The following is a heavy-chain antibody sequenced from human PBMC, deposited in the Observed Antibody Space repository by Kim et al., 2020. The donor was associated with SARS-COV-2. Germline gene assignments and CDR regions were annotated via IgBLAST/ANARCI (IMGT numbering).Heavy chain of an antibody. D-gene: IGHD2-8*01. V-gene: IGHV4-30-4*01. Sequence: SETLSLTCTVSGGSISSGDYYWSWIRQPPGKGLEWIGYIYYSGSTYYNPSLKSRVTISVDTSKNQFSLKLSSVTAADTAVYYCARVLVPMAAGWFDPWGQGTLVTVSS. CDR1: GGSISSGDYY. J-gene: IGHJ5*02. CDR2: IYYSGST. CDR3: ARVLVPMAAGWFDP.